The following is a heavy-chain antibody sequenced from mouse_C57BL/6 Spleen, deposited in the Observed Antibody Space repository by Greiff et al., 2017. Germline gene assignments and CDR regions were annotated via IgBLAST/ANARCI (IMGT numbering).Heavy chain of an antibody. V-gene: IGHV5-16*01. Sequence: EVMLVESEGGLVQPGSSMKLSCTASGFTFSDYYMAWVRQVPEKGLEWVANINYDGSSTYYLDSLKSRFIISRDNAKNILYLQMSSLKSEDTATYYGARITTVVGPHWYFDVWGTGTTVTVSS. J-gene: IGHJ1*03. D-gene: IGHD1-1*01. CDR1: GFTFSDYY. CDR3: ARITTVVGPHWYFDV. CDR2: INYDGSST.